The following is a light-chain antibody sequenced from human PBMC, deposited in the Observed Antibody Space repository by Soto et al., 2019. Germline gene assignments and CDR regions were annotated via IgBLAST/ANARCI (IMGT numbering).Light chain of an antibody. CDR2: GNR. Sequence: QLVLTQPPSVSGAPGQRVTISCTGNSSNLGAGYDVHWYQQLPGAAPKLVIFGNRNRPSGVPERFSGSKSGTSASLAITGLQTEDEADYYCSSHTSSYTVVFGGGTKLTVL. CDR1: SSNLGAGYD. J-gene: IGLJ2*01. V-gene: IGLV1-40*01. CDR3: SSHTSSYTVV.